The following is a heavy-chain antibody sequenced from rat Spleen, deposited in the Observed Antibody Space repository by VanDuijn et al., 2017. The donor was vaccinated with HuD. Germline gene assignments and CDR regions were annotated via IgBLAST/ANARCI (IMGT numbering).Heavy chain of an antibody. CDR1: GFSLTGNN. CDR3: ASGGLWVFH. J-gene: IGHJ2*01. D-gene: IGHD1-7*01. CDR2: MRYDGDT. V-gene: IGHV2S30*01. Sequence: QVQLKESGPGLVQPSQTLSLTCTVSGFSLTGNNVHWVRQPPGKGLEWMGRMRYDGDTYYNSALKSRLSISRDTSKNQVFLKMNSLQTEDTAMYFCASGGLWVFHWGQGVMVTVSS.